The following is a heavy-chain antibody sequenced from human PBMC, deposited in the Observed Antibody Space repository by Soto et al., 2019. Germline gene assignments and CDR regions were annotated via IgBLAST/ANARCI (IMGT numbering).Heavy chain of an antibody. Sequence: SETLSLTCTVSGGSISSGDYYWSWIRQPPGKGLEWIGYIYYSGSTYYNPSLKSRVTISVDTSKNQFSLKLSSVTAADTAVYYCAREREPSYVGYYYYGMDVWGQGTTVTVS. CDR3: AREREPSYVGYYYYGMDV. CDR1: GGSISSGDYY. CDR2: IYYSGST. J-gene: IGHJ6*02. D-gene: IGHD1-26*01. V-gene: IGHV4-30-4*01.